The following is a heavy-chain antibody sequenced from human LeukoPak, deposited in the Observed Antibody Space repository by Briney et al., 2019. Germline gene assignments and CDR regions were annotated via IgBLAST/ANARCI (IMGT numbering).Heavy chain of an antibody. CDR1: GYTFTSYG. CDR2: ISASNDNT. CDR3: ARDTSGTYSPFDY. Sequence: ASVKVSCKASGYTFTSYGLSWVRQALGQGLEWMGWISASNDNTHYAQKLQGRVTMTTETSTSTAYMELKSLTSDDTAVYYCARDTSGTYSPFDYWGQGTLVTVSS. J-gene: IGHJ4*02. V-gene: IGHV1-18*01. D-gene: IGHD3-10*01.